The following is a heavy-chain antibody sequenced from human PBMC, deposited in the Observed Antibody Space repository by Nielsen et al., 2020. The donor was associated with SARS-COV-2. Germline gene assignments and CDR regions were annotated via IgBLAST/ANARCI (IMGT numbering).Heavy chain of an antibody. V-gene: IGHV1-46*01. CDR3: ARAAYDSTWFDP. J-gene: IGHJ5*02. D-gene: IGHD3-22*01. CDR2: INPSGGST. Sequence: ASVKVSCKASGYTFTDYDMHWVRQAPGQGLEWMGIINPSGGSTGYTRKLKGRVTMTRDTSTSTVYMELSSLRSEDTAVYYCARAAYDSTWFDPWGQGTLVTVSS. CDR1: GYTFTDYD.